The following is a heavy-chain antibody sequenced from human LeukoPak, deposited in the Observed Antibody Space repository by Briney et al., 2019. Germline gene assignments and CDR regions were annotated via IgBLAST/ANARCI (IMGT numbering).Heavy chain of an antibody. V-gene: IGHV1-24*01. CDR3: ATGREQQWLVLYY. CDR2: FDPEDGET. J-gene: IGHJ4*02. Sequence: ASVKVSCKVSGYTLTELSMHWVRQAPGKGLEWMGGFDPEDGETIYAQKFQGRVIMTGDTSTDTAYMELSSLRSEDTAVYYCATGREQQWLVLYYWGRGTLVTVSS. D-gene: IGHD6-19*01. CDR1: GYTLTELS.